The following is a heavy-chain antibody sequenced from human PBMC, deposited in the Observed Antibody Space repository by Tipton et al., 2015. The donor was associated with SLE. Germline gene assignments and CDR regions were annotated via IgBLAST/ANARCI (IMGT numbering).Heavy chain of an antibody. V-gene: IGHV3-72*01. CDR2: TRNKANSYTT. J-gene: IGHJ6*04. CDR3: VKSWDV. Sequence: SLRLSCAASGFTFSDHYMDWVRQAPGKGLEWVGRTRNKANSYTTEYAASVKGRFTISRDDSKNSLYLQMNSLRAEDTAVYYCVKSWDVWGIGTTVTVSS. CDR1: GFTFSDHY.